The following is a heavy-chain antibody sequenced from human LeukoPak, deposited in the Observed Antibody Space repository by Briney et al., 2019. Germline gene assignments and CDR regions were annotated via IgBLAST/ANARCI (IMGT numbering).Heavy chain of an antibody. Sequence: SETLSLTCTVSGGSISSGGYSWSWVRQHPGMGLEWIGYIYYTGSTYYNPSLKSRVTMSIDTSENQFSLKLSSVTAADTAVYYCARQPITTFGVVTDWFDPWGQGTLVTVSS. CDR1: GGSISSGGYS. CDR3: ARQPITTFGVVTDWFDP. J-gene: IGHJ5*02. CDR2: IYYTGST. V-gene: IGHV4-31*03. D-gene: IGHD3-3*01.